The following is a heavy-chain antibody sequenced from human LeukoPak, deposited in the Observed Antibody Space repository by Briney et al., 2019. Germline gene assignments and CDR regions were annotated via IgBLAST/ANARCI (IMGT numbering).Heavy chain of an antibody. D-gene: IGHD6-19*01. V-gene: IGHV1-46*01. CDR2: INPSGGST. J-gene: IGHJ4*02. CDR1: GYTFTSYY. Sequence: ASVEVSCKASGYTFTSYYMHWVRQAPGQGLEWMGIINPSGGSTSYAQKFQGRVTMTRDTSTSTVYMELSSLRSEDTAVYYCARPGIAVAGYDYWGQGTLVTVSS. CDR3: ARPGIAVAGYDY.